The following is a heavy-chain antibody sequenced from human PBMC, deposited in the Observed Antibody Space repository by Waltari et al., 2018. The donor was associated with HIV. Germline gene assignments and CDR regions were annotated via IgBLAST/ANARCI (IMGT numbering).Heavy chain of an antibody. CDR3: ARGSLGQYSSSWYSGEY. D-gene: IGHD6-13*01. Sequence: QVQLVQSGAEVKKPGASVKVSCKASGYTFSSYDINWVRQATGQGLEWMGWMNPNSGNTGYAQKFQGRVTMTRNTSISTAYMELSSLRSEDTAVYYCARGSLGQYSSSWYSGEYWGQGTLVTVSS. J-gene: IGHJ4*02. V-gene: IGHV1-8*01. CDR2: MNPNSGNT. CDR1: GYTFSSYD.